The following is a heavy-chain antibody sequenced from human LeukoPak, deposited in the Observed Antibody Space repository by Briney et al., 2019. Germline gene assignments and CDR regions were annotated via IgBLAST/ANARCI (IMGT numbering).Heavy chain of an antibody. CDR3: AREPSFYGDYFGFDY. Sequence: GSSLRLSCAASGFTFSSYGVHWVRQAPGKGLEWMAVIWYDGSNKYYADSVKGRFTISRDNSKNTLYLQMNSLRAEDTAVYYCAREPSFYGDYFGFDYWGQGTLVTVSS. D-gene: IGHD4-17*01. CDR2: IWYDGSNK. V-gene: IGHV3-33*01. J-gene: IGHJ4*02. CDR1: GFTFSSYG.